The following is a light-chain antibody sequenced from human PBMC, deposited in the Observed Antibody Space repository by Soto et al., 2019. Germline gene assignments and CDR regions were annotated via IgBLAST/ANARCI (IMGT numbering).Light chain of an antibody. CDR2: GAS. V-gene: IGKV3-11*01. J-gene: IGKJ4*01. CDR3: QQRSNWLT. Sequence: IVLTQSPGTLSLSPGERATLSCRASQSVSSYLAWYQQKPGQAPRLLIYGASNRATGIPARFSGSGSGTDFTLTISSLEPEDFAVYYCQQRSNWLTFGGGTKVDI. CDR1: QSVSSY.